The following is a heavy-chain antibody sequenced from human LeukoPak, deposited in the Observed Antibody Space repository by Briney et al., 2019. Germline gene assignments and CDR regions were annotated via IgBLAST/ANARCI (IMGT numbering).Heavy chain of an antibody. J-gene: IGHJ4*02. CDR3: TRVYVGSTTTYPYDS. D-gene: IGHD3-16*01. CDR1: GFTFSSYW. V-gene: IGHV3-7*01. Sequence: GGSLRLSCAASGFTFSSYWMSWVRQAPGKGLEWVANIKQDGSEKYYVDSVKGRFTISRDNAKNTLYLRMDSLRAEDTAVYYCTRVYVGSTTTYPYDSWGQGTLVTVSS. CDR2: IKQDGSEK.